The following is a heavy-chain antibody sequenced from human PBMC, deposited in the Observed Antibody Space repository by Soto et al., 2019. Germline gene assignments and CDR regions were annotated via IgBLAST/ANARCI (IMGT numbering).Heavy chain of an antibody. D-gene: IGHD3-16*01. CDR3: ARYYDYIWGSYGIFDY. V-gene: IGHV4-59*01. J-gene: IGHJ4*02. CDR2: IYYSGST. CDR1: GGSISSYY. Sequence: SETLSLTCTVSGGSISSYYWSLLRQPPGKGLEWIGYIYYSGSTNYNPSLKSRVTISVDTSKNQFSLKLSSVTAADTAVYYCARYYDYIWGSYGIFDYWGQGTLVTVSS.